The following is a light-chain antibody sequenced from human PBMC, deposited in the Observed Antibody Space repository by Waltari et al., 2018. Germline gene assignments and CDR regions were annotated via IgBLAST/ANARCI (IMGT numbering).Light chain of an antibody. CDR1: TSDIGFYDY. V-gene: IGLV2-14*03. CDR2: DVR. CDR3: SSHTTRSTWV. Sequence: QSALTQPAPVPGSPGQSTTIPCPAPTSDIGFYDYVSWYQQHLARAPKLIIYDVRERPSGVSDRFSGSKSGNTASLIISGLQADDEADYYCSSHTTRSTWVFGGGTKLTVL. J-gene: IGLJ3*02.